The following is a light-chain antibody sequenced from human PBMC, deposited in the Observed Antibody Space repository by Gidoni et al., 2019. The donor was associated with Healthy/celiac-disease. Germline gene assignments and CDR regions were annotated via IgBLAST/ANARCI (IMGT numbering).Light chain of an antibody. J-gene: IGKJ4*01. V-gene: IGKV1-5*03. CDR2: KAS. CDR1: QSISSW. CDR3: QQGLT. Sequence: DIQMTQSPSTLSASVGDRVTITCRASQSISSWLAWYQQKPGKAPKLLIYKASSLESGVPSRFSGSGSETEFTLTISSLQPDDFATYYCQQGLTFGGGTKVEIK.